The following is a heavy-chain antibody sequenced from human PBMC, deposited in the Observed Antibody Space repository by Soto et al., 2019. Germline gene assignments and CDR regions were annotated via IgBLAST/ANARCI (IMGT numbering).Heavy chain of an antibody. V-gene: IGHV4-31*03. D-gene: IGHD3-22*01. J-gene: IGHJ2*01. CDR3: ARDYYYDSSGDWYFDL. CDR1: GGSISSGGYY. CDR2: IYYSGST. Sequence: QVQLQESGPGLVKPSQTLSLTCTVSGGSISSGGYYWSWIRQHPGKGLEWIGYIYYSGSTYYNPSLKSRVTISVDTSKNQFSRKLSSVTAADTAVYYCARDYYYDSSGDWYFDLWGRGTLVTVSS.